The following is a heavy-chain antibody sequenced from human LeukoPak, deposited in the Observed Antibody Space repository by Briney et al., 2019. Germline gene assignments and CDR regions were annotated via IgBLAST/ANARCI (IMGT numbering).Heavy chain of an antibody. Sequence: PSETLSLTCTVSDGSISSYYWSWIRQPAGKGLEWIGRLYTSGSTNYNPSLKSRVTMSVDTSKNQFSLKLSSVTAAGTAVYYCACSSSGWFWNYWGQGTLVAVSS. J-gene: IGHJ4*02. V-gene: IGHV4-4*07. CDR2: LYTSGST. CDR1: DGSISSYY. CDR3: ACSSSGWFWNY. D-gene: IGHD6-19*01.